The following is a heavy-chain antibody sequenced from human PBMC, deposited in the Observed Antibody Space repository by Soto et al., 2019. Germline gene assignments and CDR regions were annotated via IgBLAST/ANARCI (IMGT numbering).Heavy chain of an antibody. V-gene: IGHV4-4*02. CDR1: GASVSSDNW. Sequence: QMRLQESGPGLVKPSGTLSLACAVSGASVSSDNWWSWVRQPPGKGLGWIGEIFHSATTNYNPSLKSRATLSVDKSKIQFSLTLTSVTAADTAVYYCAKNGWYSADIWGQGTMVTVSS. J-gene: IGHJ3*02. CDR2: IFHSATT. CDR3: AKNGWYSADI. D-gene: IGHD6-19*01.